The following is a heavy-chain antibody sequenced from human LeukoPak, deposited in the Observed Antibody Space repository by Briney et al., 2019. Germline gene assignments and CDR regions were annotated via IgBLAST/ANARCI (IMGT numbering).Heavy chain of an antibody. CDR3: AKDGGAGELLF. CDR2: ISAGGGST. D-gene: IGHD3-16*01. V-gene: IGHV3-23*01. CDR1: GLTFSTYW. Sequence: GGSLRLSCVASGLTFSTYWMSWVRQAPGKGLEWVSVISAGGGSTSYADSVKGRFTISRDYSKNTLYLQMNSLRAEDTAVYYCAKDGGAGELLFWSQGTLVTVSS. J-gene: IGHJ4*02.